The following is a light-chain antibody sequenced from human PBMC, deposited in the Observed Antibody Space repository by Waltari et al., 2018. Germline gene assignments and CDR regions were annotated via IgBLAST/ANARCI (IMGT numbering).Light chain of an antibody. J-gene: IGLJ3*02. CDR1: GSNIGAGHD. CDR2: GST. CDR3: QSYDTSLSVV. Sequence: QSVLTQPPSVSGAPGQRVPISCTGSGSNIGAGHDVHWYQQLPRAAPKLLIYGSTSRPLGVPARFFGSTSGTSASLAITGLQAEDEADYYCQSYDTSLSVVFGGGTKLTVL. V-gene: IGLV1-40*01.